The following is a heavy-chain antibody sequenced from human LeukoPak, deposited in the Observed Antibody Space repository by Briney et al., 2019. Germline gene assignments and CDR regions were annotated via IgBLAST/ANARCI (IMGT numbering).Heavy chain of an antibody. J-gene: IGHJ4*02. CDR3: ARGGATMLDY. CDR2: ISYDGSYK. D-gene: IGHD1-26*01. CDR1: GFTFSNYA. Sequence: GGSLRLSCVASGFTFSNYAMHWARQAPGKGLEWVTLISYDGSYKYYADSVRGRFTISRDNSRDTLYLHMSSLRVEDTAVYYCARGGATMLDYWGQGTLVTVSS. V-gene: IGHV3-30*04.